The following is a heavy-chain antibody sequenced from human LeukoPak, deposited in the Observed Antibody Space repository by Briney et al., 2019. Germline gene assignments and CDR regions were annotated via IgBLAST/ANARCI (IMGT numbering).Heavy chain of an antibody. CDR1: GDSISDSDYY. CDR3: ARQTGSGLFILP. D-gene: IGHD3/OR15-3a*01. J-gene: IGHJ4*02. Sequence: SETLSLTCTVSGDSISDSDYYWGWHRQPPGTGLEWIGSIYYSGNTYYNASLKSQVSISIDTSKNQFSLRLTSVTAADTAVYYCARQTGSGLFILPGGQGTLVTVSS. CDR2: IYYSGNT. V-gene: IGHV4-39*01.